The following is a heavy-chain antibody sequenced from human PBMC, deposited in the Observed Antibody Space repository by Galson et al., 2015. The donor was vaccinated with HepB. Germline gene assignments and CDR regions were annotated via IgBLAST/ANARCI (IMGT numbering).Heavy chain of an antibody. CDR3: AKDSIGGIPSTNYFFGWASWFDP. J-gene: IGHJ5*02. CDR1: GVTFSSYA. Sequence: SVKVSCKASGVTFSSYAISWVRQAPGQGLEWMGRIIPVLDMVNYAQIFQGRLTISVDTSTSTTFMELSSLTSEDTAVYFCAKDSIGGIPSTNYFFGWASWFDPWGQGTLVTVSS. D-gene: IGHD2/OR15-2a*01. CDR2: IIPVLDMV. V-gene: IGHV1-69*04.